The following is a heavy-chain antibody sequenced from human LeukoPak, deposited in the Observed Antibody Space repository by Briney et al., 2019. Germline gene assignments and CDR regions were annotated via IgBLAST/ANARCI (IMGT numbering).Heavy chain of an antibody. CDR3: AKLRGYSGYDGVSY. J-gene: IGHJ4*02. CDR2: ITDTGDNS. CDR1: GFTFSSYG. V-gene: IGHV3-23*01. Sequence: GGSLRLSCAASGFTFSSYGMSWVRQAPGKGLEWVSAITDTGDNSYYADSVKGRFTISRDNSKNTLFLQMNSLRGEDTAVYYCAKLRGYSGYDGVSYWGQGTLVAVSS. D-gene: IGHD5-12*01.